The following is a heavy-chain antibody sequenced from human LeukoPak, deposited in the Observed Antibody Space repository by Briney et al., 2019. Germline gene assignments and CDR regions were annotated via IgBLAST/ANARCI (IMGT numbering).Heavy chain of an antibody. J-gene: IGHJ3*02. CDR1: GGSISSYY. D-gene: IGHD3-22*01. CDR2: IYTSGST. CDR3: AREFPYYYDSSGYYRAPPDAFDI. Sequence: SETLSLTCTVSGGSISSYYWSWIRQPAGKGLEWIGRIYTSGSTNYNPSLKSRVTMSVDTSKNQFSLKLSSVTAADTAVYYCAREFPYYYDSSGYYRAPPDAFDIWGQGTMVTVSS. V-gene: IGHV4-4*07.